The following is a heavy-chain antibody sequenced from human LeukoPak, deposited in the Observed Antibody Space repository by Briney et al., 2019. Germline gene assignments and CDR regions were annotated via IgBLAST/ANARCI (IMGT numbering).Heavy chain of an antibody. V-gene: IGHV1-46*01. D-gene: IGHD3-22*01. CDR1: GYTFTTYY. CDR3: ARDAAEITMIVVIDGGWFDP. J-gene: IGHJ5*02. CDR2: INPSDGST. Sequence: ASVKVSCKASGYTFTTYYIHWVRQAPGQGLEWMGIINPSDGSTSYAQKFQGRVTMTRDTSTSTVYMDLSSLRSDDTAVYYCARDAAEITMIVVIDGGWFDPWGQGTLVTVSS.